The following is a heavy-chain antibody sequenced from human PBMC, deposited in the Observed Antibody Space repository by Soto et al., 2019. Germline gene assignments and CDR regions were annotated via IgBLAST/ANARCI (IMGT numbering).Heavy chain of an antibody. V-gene: IGHV4-39*01. CDR1: GGSISSSSYY. Sequence: SETLSLTCTVSGGSISSSSYYWGWIRQPPGKGLEWIGSIYYSGSTYYNPSLKSRVTISVDTSKNQFSLKLSFVTAADTAVYYCARPTYYYGSGSSKPGYYFDYWGQGTQVTVSS. CDR3: ARPTYYYGSGSSKPGYYFDY. CDR2: IYYSGST. D-gene: IGHD3-10*01. J-gene: IGHJ4*02.